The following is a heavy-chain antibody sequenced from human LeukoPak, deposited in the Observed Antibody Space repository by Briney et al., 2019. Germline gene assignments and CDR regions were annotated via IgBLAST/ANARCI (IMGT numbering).Heavy chain of an antibody. Sequence: SQTLSLTCTVSGGSISSGGYYWSWIRQHPGKGLEWIGYIYYSGSTYYNPSLKSRVTISVDTSKNQFSLKLSSVTAADTAVYYCASGYSSSYYFDYWGQGTLVSVSS. CDR1: GGSISSGGYY. V-gene: IGHV4-31*03. CDR2: IYYSGST. J-gene: IGHJ4*02. D-gene: IGHD6-13*01. CDR3: ASGYSSSYYFDY.